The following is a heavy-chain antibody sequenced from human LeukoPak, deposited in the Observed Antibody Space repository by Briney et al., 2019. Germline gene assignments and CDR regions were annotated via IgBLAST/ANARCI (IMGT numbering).Heavy chain of an antibody. Sequence: SETLSLTCSVSGDSINSYFWSWVRQPAGKGLEWIGRIYGIGIANYNPSLKGRVTLSVDTSRNLFFLNLTSVTAADTAVYFCAREGDVAAASRGLSYWGQGTLVTVSS. CDR3: AREGDVAAASRGLSY. V-gene: IGHV4-4*07. J-gene: IGHJ4*02. CDR2: IYGIGIA. D-gene: IGHD6-13*01. CDR1: GDSINSYF.